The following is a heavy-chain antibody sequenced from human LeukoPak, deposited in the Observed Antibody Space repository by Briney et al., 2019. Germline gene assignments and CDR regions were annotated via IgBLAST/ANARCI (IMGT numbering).Heavy chain of an antibody. CDR1: GYTFTSYA. J-gene: IGHJ6*02. V-gene: IGHV7-4-1*01. CDR2: INTNTGNP. Sequence: ASVKVSCKASGYTFTSYAMNWVRQAPGQGLEWMGWINTNTGNPTYAQGFTGRFVFSLDTSVSTAYLQIGSLKAEDTAVYYCARPYYYDSSGYYYYYGMDVWGQGTTVTVSS. CDR3: ARPYYYDSSGYYYYYGMDV. D-gene: IGHD3-22*01.